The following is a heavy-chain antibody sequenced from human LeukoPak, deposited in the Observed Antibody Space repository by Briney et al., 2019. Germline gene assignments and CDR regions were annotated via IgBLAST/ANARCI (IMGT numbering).Heavy chain of an antibody. Sequence: ASVKVSCKASGYTFTSYGISWVRQAPGQGLEWMGWISSYNGNTNYAQKLHGRGTMTTDTSTSAAYMELRRLRSDDTAVYYCARHTLYGSGSYYVYYFDYWGQGTLVTVSS. D-gene: IGHD3-10*01. CDR2: ISSYNGNT. CDR1: GYTFTSYG. V-gene: IGHV1-18*01. J-gene: IGHJ4*02. CDR3: ARHTLYGSGSYYVYYFDY.